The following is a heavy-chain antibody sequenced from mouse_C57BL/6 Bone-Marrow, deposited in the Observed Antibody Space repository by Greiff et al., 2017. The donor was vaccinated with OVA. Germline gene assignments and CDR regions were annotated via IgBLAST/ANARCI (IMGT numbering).Heavy chain of an antibody. Sequence: EVKLQESGAELVKPGASVKLSCTASGFNIKDYYMHWVKQRTEQGLEWIGRIDPEDGETKYAPKFQGKATITADTSSNTAYLQLSSLTSEDTAVYYCAHYYYGSSYEGYFDVWGTGTTVTVSS. CDR1: GFNIKDYY. D-gene: IGHD1-1*01. CDR3: AHYYYGSSYEGYFDV. V-gene: IGHV14-2*01. J-gene: IGHJ1*03. CDR2: IDPEDGET.